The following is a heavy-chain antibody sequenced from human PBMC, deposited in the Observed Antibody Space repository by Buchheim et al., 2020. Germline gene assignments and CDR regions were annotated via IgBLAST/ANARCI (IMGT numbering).Heavy chain of an antibody. V-gene: IGHV5-51*01. CDR2: IYPGDSDT. Sequence: EVQLVQSGAEVKKTGESLKISCKGSGYSFSNHWIGWVRQMPGKGLEWMGIIYPGDSDTKYSPSFQGQVTFSADKSISNAYPQWSSLKASDTAMYYCATRNLRYSNFDYWGQGTL. CDR1: GYSFSNHW. D-gene: IGHD3-10*01. J-gene: IGHJ4*02. CDR3: ATRNLRYSNFDY.